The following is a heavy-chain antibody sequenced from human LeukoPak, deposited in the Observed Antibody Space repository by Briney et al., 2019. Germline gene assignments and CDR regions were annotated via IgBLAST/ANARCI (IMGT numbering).Heavy chain of an antibody. J-gene: IGHJ4*02. CDR1: GGSISIHY. D-gene: IGHD6-6*01. CDR2: IYYSGST. V-gene: IGHV4-59*11. CDR3: ARTLSEYSSSSLGY. Sequence: SETLSLTCTVPGGSISIHYWSWIRQPPGKGLEWIGYIYYSGSTNYNPSLKSRVTISVDTSKNQFSLKLSSVTAADTAVYYCARTLSEYSSSSLGYWGQGTLVTVSS.